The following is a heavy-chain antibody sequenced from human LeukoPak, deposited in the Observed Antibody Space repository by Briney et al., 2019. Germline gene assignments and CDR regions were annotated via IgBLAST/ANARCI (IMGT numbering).Heavy chain of an antibody. CDR2: VHPDNGYT. CDR3: ATGPPNDH. V-gene: IGHV1-8*01. Sequence: ASVTVTFTCSGYPFTKWEINRVRQAAAQGQELLGWVHPDNGYTYYAPRSRARVTMSWDSSTTTAYMELSGLRSNGTAVYFCATGPPNDHWGQGTLVTVSS. CDR1: GYPFTKWE. J-gene: IGHJ4*01.